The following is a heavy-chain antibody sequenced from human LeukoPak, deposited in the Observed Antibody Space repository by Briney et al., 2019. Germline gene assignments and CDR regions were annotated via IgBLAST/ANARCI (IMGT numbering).Heavy chain of an antibody. J-gene: IGHJ4*02. D-gene: IGHD3-10*01. CDR2: IRKDGGDI. CDR3: ARDAFGDFSY. CDR1: GLSFGSYW. Sequence: GGSLRLSCVASGLSFGSYWMDWVRQAPGKGLEWVDNIRKDGGDIHYVDSVKGRFTISRDNAKNSVYLQMHSLRAEDTAMYYCARDAFGDFSYWGQGILVTISS. V-gene: IGHV3-7*01.